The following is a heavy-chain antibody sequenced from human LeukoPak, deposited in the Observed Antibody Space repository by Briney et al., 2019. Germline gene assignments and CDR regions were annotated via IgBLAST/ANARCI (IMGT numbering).Heavy chain of an antibody. CDR1: GFTFSNYA. CDR3: AKWPTPPLYYSYIDV. V-gene: IGHV3-23*01. CDR2: ISGSGGST. J-gene: IGHJ6*03. D-gene: IGHD4-23*01. Sequence: GGSLRLSCAASGFTFSNYAMRWVGEARGKGGDWGSSISGSGGSTYHADSVKGRFTISSDNSMNTLYLQMTRLRAEDTAVYYCAKWPTPPLYYSYIDVWGKGTTVTVSS.